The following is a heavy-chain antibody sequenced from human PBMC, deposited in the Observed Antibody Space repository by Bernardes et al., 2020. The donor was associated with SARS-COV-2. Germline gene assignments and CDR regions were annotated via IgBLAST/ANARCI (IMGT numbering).Heavy chain of an antibody. CDR1: GGSISSSNYY. J-gene: IGHJ4*02. V-gene: IGHV4-39*01. Sequence: SETLSLTCTVSGGSISSSNYYWGWIRQAPGKGLEWIGSIYSSGNSYYSPSLQSRVTESVDTSKNQFSLRLSSVTAADTAVYCCARGPDYYDSSGYYPHTLFDYWGQGTLVTVSS. CDR3: ARGPDYYDSSGYYPHTLFDY. CDR2: IYSSGNS. D-gene: IGHD3-22*01.